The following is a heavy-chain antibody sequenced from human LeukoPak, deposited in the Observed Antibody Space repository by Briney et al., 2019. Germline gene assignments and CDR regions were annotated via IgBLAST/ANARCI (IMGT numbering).Heavy chain of an antibody. D-gene: IGHD6-6*01. CDR2: LHPEDREV. V-gene: IGHV1-24*01. J-gene: IGHJ4*02. CDR3: ATAEQLV. CDR1: GDTLTEIS. Sequence: ASAKVSCRVSGDTLTEISIHWVRQTPGKGLEWMGGLHPEDREVIYAQKFQGRVTMTEDSSTDTAYMDLRSLRSEDTAVYYCATAEQLVWGQGTPVTVPS.